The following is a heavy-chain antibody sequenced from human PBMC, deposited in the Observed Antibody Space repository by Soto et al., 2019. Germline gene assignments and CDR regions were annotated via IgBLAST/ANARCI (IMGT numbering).Heavy chain of an antibody. J-gene: IGHJ6*02. D-gene: IGHD1-1*01. CDR2: ISGSGGST. Sequence: GGSLRLSCAASGFTFSSYAMSWVRQAPGKGLEWVSAISGSGGSTYYADSVKGRFTISRDNSKNRLYLQMNSLRAEDTAVYYCARGRSVVGRQVQPDASFGDYYYYYGMDVWGQGTTVTVSS. CDR3: ARGRSVVGRQVQPDASFGDYYYYYGMDV. CDR1: GFTFSSYA. V-gene: IGHV3-23*01.